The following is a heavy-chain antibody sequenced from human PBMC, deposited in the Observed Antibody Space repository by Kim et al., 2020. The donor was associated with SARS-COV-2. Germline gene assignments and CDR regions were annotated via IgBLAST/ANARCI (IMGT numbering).Heavy chain of an antibody. CDR1: GFTFSSYA. CDR3: AKDRAAAAGTGQFDY. D-gene: IGHD6-13*01. CDR2: ISGSGYNT. V-gene: IGHV3-23*01. J-gene: IGHJ4*02. Sequence: VGSLRLSCAASGFTFSSYAMTWVRQAPGKGLEWVSAISGSGYNTYYADSVRGRFTISRDSSQNTVFLQVTSLRDDDTAVYYCAKDRAAAAGTGQFDYWGQGTLVTVSS.